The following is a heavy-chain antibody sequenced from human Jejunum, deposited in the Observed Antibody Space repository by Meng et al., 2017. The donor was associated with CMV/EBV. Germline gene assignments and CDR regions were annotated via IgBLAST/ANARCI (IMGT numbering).Heavy chain of an antibody. J-gene: IGHJ5*02. Sequence: QVQVQRWGAGLLKPSETLSLACAVYSGSFSGYHWSWIRQPPGKGLEWIGEINHSGSTNYNPSLKSRVTISVDTSKNQFSLKLSSVTAADTAVYYCARGFVKYTVTRVGNWFDPWGQGTLVTVSS. CDR3: ARGFVKYTVTRVGNWFDP. V-gene: IGHV4-34*01. CDR1: SGSFSGYH. CDR2: INHSGST. D-gene: IGHD4-17*01.